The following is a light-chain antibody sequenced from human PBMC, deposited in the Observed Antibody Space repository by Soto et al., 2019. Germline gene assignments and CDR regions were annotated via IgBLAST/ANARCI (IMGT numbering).Light chain of an antibody. CDR2: SAT. V-gene: IGKV1-6*01. CDR3: LQHHDYPRT. CDR1: QDISKD. Sequence: AIQMTQSPTSLSASVGDRVIITCRASQDISKDLGWYQQKPGKAPKFLIYSATSTQSGVPSTFRGSGFGTDFTLTISSLQPEDFATDYCLQHHDYPRTFGQGTKVEF. J-gene: IGKJ1*01.